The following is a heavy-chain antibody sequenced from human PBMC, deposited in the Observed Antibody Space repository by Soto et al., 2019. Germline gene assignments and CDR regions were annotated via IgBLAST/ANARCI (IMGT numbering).Heavy chain of an antibody. Sequence: QVQLQESGPRLVRPSQTLSLTCNVSGESISSGGYYWSWIRHHPGKGLEWIGYIYDSESAYYNPFLKSRVIISMDTSKNHFAMRLISVTAADTAVYYCARASSSSSAADYWGQGTLVTVSS. CDR3: ARASSSSSAADY. D-gene: IGHD6-6*01. J-gene: IGHJ4*02. CDR2: IYDSESA. CDR1: GESISSGGYY. V-gene: IGHV4-31*03.